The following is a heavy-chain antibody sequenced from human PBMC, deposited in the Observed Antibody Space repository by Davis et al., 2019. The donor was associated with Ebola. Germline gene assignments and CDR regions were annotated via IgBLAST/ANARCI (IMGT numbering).Heavy chain of an antibody. V-gene: IGHV4-61*05. CDR2: KFDSGPS. CDR1: GGSISRSTSY. CDR3: ARRYLRGWYFDL. D-gene: IGHD3-9*01. J-gene: IGHJ2*01. Sequence: SETLSLTCTVSGGSISRSTSYWGWIRQSPGKELEWIGYKFDSGPSNYNPSLQSRATISIDTSKNQFSLKLTSVTAADTAVYYCARRYLRGWYFDLWGRGTLVTVSS.